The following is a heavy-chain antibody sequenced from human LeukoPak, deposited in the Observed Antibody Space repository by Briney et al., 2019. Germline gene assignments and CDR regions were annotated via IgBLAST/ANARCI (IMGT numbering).Heavy chain of an antibody. J-gene: IGHJ4*02. CDR3: ASGDQVVVPAAFDY. D-gene: IGHD2-2*01. Sequence: SVKVSCKASGGTFSSYAISWVRQAPGQGLEWMGGIIPIFGTANYAQKFQGRVTITADESTSTAYMELSSLRSEDTAVYYCASGDQVVVPAAFDYWGQGTLVTVSS. V-gene: IGHV1-69*13. CDR2: IIPIFGTA. CDR1: GGTFSSYA.